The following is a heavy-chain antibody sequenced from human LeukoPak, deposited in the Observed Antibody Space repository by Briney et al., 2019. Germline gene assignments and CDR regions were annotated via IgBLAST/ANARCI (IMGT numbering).Heavy chain of an antibody. CDR1: GFTFSSYW. CDR2: ISSSSSYI. J-gene: IGHJ4*02. V-gene: IGHV3-21*01. Sequence: GGSLRLSCAASGFTFSSYWMNWVRQAPGKGLEWVSSISSSSSYIYYADSVKGRFTISRDNAKNSLYLQMNSLRAEDTAVYYCARLHDYGDYVGATFDYWGQGTLVTVSS. D-gene: IGHD4-17*01. CDR3: ARLHDYGDYVGATFDY.